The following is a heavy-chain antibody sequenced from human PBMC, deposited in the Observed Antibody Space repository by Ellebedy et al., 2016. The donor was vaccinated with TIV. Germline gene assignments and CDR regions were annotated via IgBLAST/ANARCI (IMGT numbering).Heavy chain of an antibody. CDR3: GRGVVEGIDY. CDR1: GYTFTALD. Sequence: AASVKVSCKASGYTFTALDINWVRQAPGQGLEWMGWMNPSLGKTGYSQKFQGRVTMTSDTSTSTAYMDLSGLLSDDTAVYYCGRGVVEGIDYWGQGTLVTVSS. D-gene: IGHD2-2*01. J-gene: IGHJ4*02. V-gene: IGHV1-8*02. CDR2: MNPSLGKT.